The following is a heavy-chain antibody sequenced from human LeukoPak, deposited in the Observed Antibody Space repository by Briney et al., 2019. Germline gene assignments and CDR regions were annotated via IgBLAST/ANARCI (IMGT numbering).Heavy chain of an antibody. J-gene: IGHJ4*02. CDR1: GFTFSSYS. CDR2: ISSSSSYI. V-gene: IGHV3-21*01. CDR3: ARDRYSSGWMTFDY. Sequence: AGSLRLSCAASGFTFSSYSRNWVRQAPGKGLEWISSISSSSSYIYYADSVKGRFTISRDNAKNSLYLQMNSLRAEDTAVYYCARDRYSSGWMTFDYWGQGTLVTVSS. D-gene: IGHD6-19*01.